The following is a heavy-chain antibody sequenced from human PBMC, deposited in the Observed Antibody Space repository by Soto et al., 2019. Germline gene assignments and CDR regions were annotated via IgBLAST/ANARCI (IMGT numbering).Heavy chain of an antibody. V-gene: IGHV1-69*02. CDR1: GGTFSSYT. J-gene: IGHJ4*02. CDR3: AGKAAYCSGGSCSDILDY. CDR2: IIPILGIA. D-gene: IGHD2-15*01. Sequence: QVQLVQSEAEVKKPGSSVKVSCKASGGTFSSYTISWVRQAPGPGLEWMGRIIPILGIANYAQKFQGRVTITADKSTSTAYMELSSLSSEDTAVYFCAGKAAYCSGGSCSDILDYRCQGALVTVS.